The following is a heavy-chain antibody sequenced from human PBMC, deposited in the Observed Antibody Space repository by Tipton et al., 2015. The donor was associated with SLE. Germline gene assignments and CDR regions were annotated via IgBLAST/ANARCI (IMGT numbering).Heavy chain of an antibody. V-gene: IGHV4-59*08. CDR1: GGSISSYY. Sequence: TLSLTCTVSGGSISSYYWSWIRQPPGKGLEWIGYIYYSGSTNYNPSLKSRVTISVDTSKNQFSLKLSSVTAADTAVYYCARGGEDGYYFDYWGQGTLVTVSS. CDR3: ARGGEDGYYFDY. D-gene: IGHD5-24*01. CDR2: IYYSGST. J-gene: IGHJ4*02.